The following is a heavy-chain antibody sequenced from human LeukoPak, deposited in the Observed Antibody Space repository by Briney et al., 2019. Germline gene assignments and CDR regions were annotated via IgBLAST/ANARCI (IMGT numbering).Heavy chain of an antibody. CDR1: GGTFRAYA. Sequence: SVKVSCKASGGTFRAYAITWLRQAPGQGLEWIGGVIPFFGSPNYAQRFQGRATITTDESTSTAYMELSSLRSDDTAVYYCARSTTLVATGDYWGQGTLVSISS. V-gene: IGHV1-69*05. J-gene: IGHJ4*02. CDR3: ARSTTLVATGDY. CDR2: VIPFFGSP. D-gene: IGHD2-8*02.